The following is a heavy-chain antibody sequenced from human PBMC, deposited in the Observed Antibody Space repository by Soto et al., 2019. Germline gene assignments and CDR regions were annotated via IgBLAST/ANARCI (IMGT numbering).Heavy chain of an antibody. Sequence: GGSLRLSCAASGLTFSSYVMTWVRQAPGKGLEWVLAITGSGGSTYYADSVKGRFTISRDNSRNTLYLQMNSLRAEDTAVFYCAKESTSGITLDYWGQGTLVTVSS. V-gene: IGHV3-23*01. CDR2: ITGSGGST. D-gene: IGHD2-2*01. CDR1: GLTFSSYV. J-gene: IGHJ4*02. CDR3: AKESTSGITLDY.